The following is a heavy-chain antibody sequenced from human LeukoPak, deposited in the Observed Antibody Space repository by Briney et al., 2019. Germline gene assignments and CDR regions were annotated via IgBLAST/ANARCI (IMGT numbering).Heavy chain of an antibody. J-gene: IGHJ4*02. Sequence: GGSLRLSCAASGFTFSSYWMSWVRQAPGKGPEWVANIKQDGSEKYYVDSVKGRFTISRDNAKNSLYLQMNSLRAEDTAVYYCARYSMGAAVAHADYWGQGTLVTVSS. CDR1: GFTFSSYW. D-gene: IGHD6-19*01. CDR3: ARYSMGAAVAHADY. CDR2: IKQDGSEK. V-gene: IGHV3-7*03.